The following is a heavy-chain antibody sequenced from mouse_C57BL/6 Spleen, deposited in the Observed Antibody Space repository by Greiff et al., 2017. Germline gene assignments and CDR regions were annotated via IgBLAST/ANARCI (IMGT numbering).Heavy chain of an antibody. CDR3: ANYGSSSDFDY. Sequence: VQLQQSGPELVKPGASVKISCKASGYAFSSSWMNWVKQRPGKGLEWIGRIYPGDGDTNYNGKFKGKATLTADKYSSTAYMQLRSLTSEDSAVYFCANYGSSSDFDYWGQGTTLTVSS. J-gene: IGHJ2*01. V-gene: IGHV1-82*01. CDR2: IYPGDGDT. D-gene: IGHD1-1*01. CDR1: GYAFSSSW.